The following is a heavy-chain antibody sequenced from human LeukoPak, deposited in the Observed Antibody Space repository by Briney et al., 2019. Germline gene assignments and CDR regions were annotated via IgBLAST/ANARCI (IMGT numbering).Heavy chain of an antibody. J-gene: IGHJ6*02. CDR1: GGSFSGYY. V-gene: IGHV4-34*01. Sequence: PSETLSLTCAVYGGSFSGYYWSWIRQPPGKGLEWIGEINHSGSTNYNPSLKSRVTISVDTSKNQFSLKLSSVTAADTAVYYCARGAQFWSGLYYYYGMDVWGQGTTVTVSS. CDR3: ARGAQFWSGLYYYYGMDV. D-gene: IGHD3-3*01. CDR2: INHSGST.